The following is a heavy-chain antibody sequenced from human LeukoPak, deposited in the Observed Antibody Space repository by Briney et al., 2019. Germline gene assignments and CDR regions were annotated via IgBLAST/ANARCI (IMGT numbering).Heavy chain of an antibody. J-gene: IGHJ2*01. D-gene: IGHD3-9*01. V-gene: IGHV3-48*01. CDR1: GFTFSSYS. Sequence: GGSPRLSCAASGFTFSSYSMNWVRQAPGKGLEWGSYISSSSSTIYYADSVKGRFTISRDNAKNSLYLQMNSLRAEDTAVYYCARDQSHYDILTGYWYFDLWGRGTLVTVSS. CDR3: ARDQSHYDILTGYWYFDL. CDR2: ISSSSSTI.